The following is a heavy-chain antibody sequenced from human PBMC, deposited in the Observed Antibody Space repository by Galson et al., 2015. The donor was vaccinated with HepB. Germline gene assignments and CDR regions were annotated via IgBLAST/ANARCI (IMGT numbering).Heavy chain of an antibody. Sequence: ETLSLTCTVSGGSISSYYWSWIRQPAGKGLEWIGRIYTSGSTNYNPSLKSRVTISVDTSKNQFSLKLSSVTAADTAVYYCARGRAIFGVPDAFDIWGQGTMVTVSS. D-gene: IGHD3-3*01. CDR2: IYTSGST. V-gene: IGHV4-4*07. J-gene: IGHJ3*02. CDR1: GGSISSYY. CDR3: ARGRAIFGVPDAFDI.